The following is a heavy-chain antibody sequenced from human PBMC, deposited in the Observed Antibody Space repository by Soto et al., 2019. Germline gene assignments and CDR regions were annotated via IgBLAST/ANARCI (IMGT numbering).Heavy chain of an antibody. J-gene: IGHJ3*01. D-gene: IGHD2-21*02. CDR2: ISYDGRNK. CDR1: GFTFSSYG. CDR3: VRDPVVTGFPFGAFDF. Sequence: GGSLRLSCAASGFTFSSYGMHWVRQAPGKGLEWVAVISYDGRNKYYADSVEGRFTISRDNSKNTVYVQMNSLRPEDTAVYYCVRDPVVTGFPFGAFDFWGQGTMVTVSS. V-gene: IGHV3-30*03.